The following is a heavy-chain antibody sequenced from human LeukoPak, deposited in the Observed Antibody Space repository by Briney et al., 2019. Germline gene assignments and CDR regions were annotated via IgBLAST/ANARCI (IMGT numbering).Heavy chain of an antibody. Sequence: SETLSLTCTVSGGSITSGGYYWTWIRQHPGKGLEWIGYILYSGSTHYNPSLQSRVSISADTSKNQFSLKLSSVTAADTAVYYCARDFDIWGQGTTVTVSS. J-gene: IGHJ3*02. CDR3: ARDFDI. CDR2: ILYSGST. CDR1: GGSITSGGYY. V-gene: IGHV4-31*03.